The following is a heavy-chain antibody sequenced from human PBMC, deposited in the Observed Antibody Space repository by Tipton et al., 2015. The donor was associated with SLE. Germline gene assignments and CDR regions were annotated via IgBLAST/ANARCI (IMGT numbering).Heavy chain of an antibody. CDR1: GFSVSSNY. J-gene: IGHJ4*02. V-gene: IGHV3-53*01. D-gene: IGHD1-26*01. CDR3: ASGFSGSLGGY. Sequence: VQLVQSGGGLIQPGGSLRLSCAASGFSVSSNYMNWVRQAPGKGLEWVSGIYRGGSAYYADSVKGRFTISRDNSKNTLYLQMNSLRAEDTAVYYCASGFSGSLGGYWGQGTLVTVSS. CDR2: IYRGGSA.